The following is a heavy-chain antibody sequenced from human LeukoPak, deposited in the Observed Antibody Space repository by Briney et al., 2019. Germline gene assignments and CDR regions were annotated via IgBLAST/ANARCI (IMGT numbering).Heavy chain of an antibody. CDR3: AKDLARESIVAAAGTTGAFDI. Sequence: GGSLRLSCAASGFTFDDYAMHWVRQAPGKGLEWVSLISGDGCSTYYADSVTGRFTISRDNSKNSLYLQMNSLRTEDTALYYCAKDLARESIVAAAGTTGAFDIWGQGTMVTVSS. D-gene: IGHD6-13*01. CDR2: ISGDGCST. J-gene: IGHJ3*02. V-gene: IGHV3-43*02. CDR1: GFTFDDYA.